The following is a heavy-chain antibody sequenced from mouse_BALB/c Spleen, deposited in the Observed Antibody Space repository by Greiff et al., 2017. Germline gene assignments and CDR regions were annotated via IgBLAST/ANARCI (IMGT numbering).Heavy chain of an antibody. Sequence: EVQLVESGGGLVQPGGSRKLSCAASGFTFSSFGMHWVRQAPEKGLEWVAYISSGSSTIYYADTVKGRFTISRDNPKNTLFLQMTSLRSEDTAMYYCARGLRFDYWGQGTTLTVSS. CDR2: ISSGSSTI. CDR1: GFTFSSFG. J-gene: IGHJ2*01. V-gene: IGHV5-17*02. D-gene: IGHD3-1*01. CDR3: ARGLRFDY.